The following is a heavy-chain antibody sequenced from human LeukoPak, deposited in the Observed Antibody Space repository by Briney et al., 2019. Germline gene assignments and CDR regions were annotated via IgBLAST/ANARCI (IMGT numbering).Heavy chain of an antibody. CDR3: ANWRSYGTEVPWFDY. Sequence: GGSLTLSCPLSACTLSSYSTNWVRHAPGGGREWVSYISRSTRTINHTDSVKGRSTIARDHSKNTLYLQTNSLRAEDTAVYYCANWRSYGTEVPWFDYWGQGTLVTVSS. D-gene: IGHD5-18*01. J-gene: IGHJ4*02. CDR2: ISRSTRTI. CDR1: ACTLSSYS. V-gene: IGHV3-48*01.